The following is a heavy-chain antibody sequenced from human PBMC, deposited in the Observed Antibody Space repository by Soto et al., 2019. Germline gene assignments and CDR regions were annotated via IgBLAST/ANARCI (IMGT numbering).Heavy chain of an antibody. D-gene: IGHD1-26*01. Sequence: DVQLVESGGGLIQPGGSLRLSCAASGFTFSTSEMYWVHQAPGKGLEWVSYIHPSGQPIFYADSVKGRFTISRDNAKNSLYLQMSSLRAEDSAVYYCARRASRWGQGTMVTVSS. CDR1: GFTFSTSE. CDR2: IHPSGQPI. CDR3: ARRASR. J-gene: IGHJ3*01. V-gene: IGHV3-48*03.